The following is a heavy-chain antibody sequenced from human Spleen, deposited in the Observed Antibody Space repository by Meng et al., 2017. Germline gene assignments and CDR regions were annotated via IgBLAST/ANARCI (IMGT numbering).Heavy chain of an antibody. J-gene: IGHJ3*02. CDR2: ISYDGSNK. CDR1: GFTFSSYA. V-gene: IGHV3-30*04. Sequence: GGSLRLSCAASGFTFSSYAMHWVRQAPGQGLEWVAVISYDGSNKYYADSVKGRFTISRDNSKNTLYLQMNSLRSDDTAVYYCESSIKWLRDAFDIWGQGTMVTVS. CDR3: ESSIKWLRDAFDI. D-gene: IGHD5-12*01.